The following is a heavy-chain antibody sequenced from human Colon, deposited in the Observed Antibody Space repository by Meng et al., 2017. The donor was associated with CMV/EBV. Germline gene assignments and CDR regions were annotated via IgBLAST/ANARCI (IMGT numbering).Heavy chain of an antibody. J-gene: IGHJ4*02. V-gene: IGHV3-30-3*01. Sequence: GGSLRLSCAVSGFSFSSYAMHWVRQAPGKGLEWVAVISYDGSNKYYADSVKGRFTISRDNSKNTLYLQMNSLSAEDTAVYYCASGAGMDHWGQGTVVTVSS. CDR3: ASGAGMDH. CDR2: ISYDGSNK. CDR1: GFSFSSYA. D-gene: IGHD6-19*01.